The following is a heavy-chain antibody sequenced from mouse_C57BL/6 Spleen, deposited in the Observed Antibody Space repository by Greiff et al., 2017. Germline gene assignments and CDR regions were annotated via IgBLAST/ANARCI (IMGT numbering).Heavy chain of an antibody. V-gene: IGHV1-69*01. CDR1: GYTFTSYW. CDR3: ARSGSNYFDY. J-gene: IGHJ2*01. D-gene: IGHD3-1*01. CDR2: IDPSDSYS. Sequence: QVQLKQPGAELVLPAASVKLSCKASGYTFTSYWMPWVKQRPGQGLEWIGEIDPSDSYSTSNQKFKGKATLTVDKSSSTAYMQLSSLTSDDSAVDYCARSGSNYFDYWGQGTTLTVSS.